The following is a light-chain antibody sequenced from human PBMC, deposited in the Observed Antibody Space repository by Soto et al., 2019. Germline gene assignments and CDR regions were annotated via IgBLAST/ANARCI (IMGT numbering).Light chain of an antibody. Sequence: QSALTQPPSASGSPGQSVTISCTGTSSDFGGDKYVSWYQQYPGKAPKLMIYEVNKRPSGVPDRFSGSKSGNTASLTVSGLQAEDEAHYYCTSYGGNNNWGFGGGTKLTVL. J-gene: IGLJ2*01. CDR3: TSYGGNNNWG. V-gene: IGLV2-8*01. CDR2: EVN. CDR1: SSDFGGDKY.